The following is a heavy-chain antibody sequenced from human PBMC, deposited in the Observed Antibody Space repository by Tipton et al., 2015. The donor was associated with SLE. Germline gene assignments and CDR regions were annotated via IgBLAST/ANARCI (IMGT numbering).Heavy chain of an antibody. CDR3: ARARPLFNWFDP. J-gene: IGHJ5*02. V-gene: IGHV4-59*01. Sequence: TLSLTCTVSGGSISTYYWNWIRQPPGKGLEWLGYVFHTGSTNYNPSLNGRVTMSVDTSKNQFSLRLKSVTTADTAVYYCARARPLFNWFDPWGQGALVIVSS. CDR2: VFHTGST. CDR1: GGSISTYY. D-gene: IGHD3-3*01.